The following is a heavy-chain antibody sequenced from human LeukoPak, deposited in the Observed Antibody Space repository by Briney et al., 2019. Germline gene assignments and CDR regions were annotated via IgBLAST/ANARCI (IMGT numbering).Heavy chain of an antibody. V-gene: IGHV5-51*01. Sequence: GWIRQAPGNALEWMGIIYPGDSATRYSPSFQGQVTISADKSISTAYLQWSSLKASDTAMYYCARWLAYCSSSSCYQPFDYWGQGTLVTVSS. D-gene: IGHD2-2*01. CDR3: ARWLAYCSSSSCYQPFDY. J-gene: IGHJ4*02. CDR2: IYPGDSAT.